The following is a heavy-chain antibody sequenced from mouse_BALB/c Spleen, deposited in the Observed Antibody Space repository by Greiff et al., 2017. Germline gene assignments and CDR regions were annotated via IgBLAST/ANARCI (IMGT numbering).Heavy chain of an antibody. CDR1: GYTFTSYY. CDR2: INPSNGGT. V-gene: IGHV1S81*02. D-gene: IGHD2-2*01. J-gene: IGHJ4*01. CDR3: TRCYYGYAYAMDY. Sequence: QVQLQQSGAELVKPGASVKLSCKASGYTFTSYYMYWVKQRPGQGLEWIGEINPSNGGTNFNEKFKSKSTLTVDKSSSTAYMQLSSLTSEDSAVYYCTRCYYGYAYAMDYWGQGTSVTVSS.